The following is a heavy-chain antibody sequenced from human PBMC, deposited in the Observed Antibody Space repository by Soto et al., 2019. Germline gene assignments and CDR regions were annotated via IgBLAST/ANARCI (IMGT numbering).Heavy chain of an antibody. CDR1: GYTFTSYG. V-gene: IGHV1-18*01. J-gene: IGHJ5*02. CDR2: ISAYNGNT. Sequence: ASVKVSCKASGYTFTSYGISWVRQAPGQGLEWMGWISAYNGNTNYAQKLQGRVTMTTDTSTSTAYMELRSLRSDDTAVYYCAIRDTAMVYNWFYPWGQGTLVTVSS. CDR3: AIRDTAMVYNWFYP. D-gene: IGHD5-18*01.